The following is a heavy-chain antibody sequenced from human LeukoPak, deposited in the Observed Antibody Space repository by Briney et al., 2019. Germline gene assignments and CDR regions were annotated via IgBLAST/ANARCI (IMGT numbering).Heavy chain of an antibody. CDR3: ARGDYDSSGPNY. CDR2: IYYSGST. J-gene: IGHJ4*02. CDR1: GGXISSSSYY. V-gene: IGHV4-39*01. Sequence: PSETLSLTCTVSGGXISSSSYYWGWLRQPPGKGLEWIGSIYYSGSTYYNPSLKSRVTISVDTSKNQFSLKLSSVTAADTAVYYCARGDYDSSGPNYWGQGTLVTVSS. D-gene: IGHD3-22*01.